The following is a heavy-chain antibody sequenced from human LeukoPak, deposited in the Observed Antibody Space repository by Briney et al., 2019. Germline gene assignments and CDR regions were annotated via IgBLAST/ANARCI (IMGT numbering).Heavy chain of an antibody. D-gene: IGHD3-3*01. V-gene: IGHV4-31*03. CDR3: AREWGWDFWSGYYGWESPHYGMDV. Sequence: PSQTLSLTCTVSGGSISSGGYYWSWIRQHPGKGLEWIGYIYYSGSTYYNPSLKSRVTISVDTSKNQFSLKLSSVTAADTAVYYCAREWGWDFWSGYYGWESPHYGMDVWGQGTTVTVSS. CDR1: GGSISSGGYY. CDR2: IYYSGST. J-gene: IGHJ6*02.